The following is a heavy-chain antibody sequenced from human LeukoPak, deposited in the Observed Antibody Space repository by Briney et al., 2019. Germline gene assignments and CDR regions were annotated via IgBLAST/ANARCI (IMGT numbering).Heavy chain of an antibody. CDR1: GFXFSSYG. J-gene: IGHJ4*02. D-gene: IGHD5-12*01. CDR3: ALRLMSGYDWGYYFDY. V-gene: IGHV3-23*01. CDR2: VSEIGRAT. Sequence: GGSLRLSCAASGFXFSSYGITWVRQAPGKGLEWVSFVSEIGRATDYADSVRGRFAISRDSSENTLYLQMTSLRAEDTAVYYCALRLMSGYDWGYYFDYWGQGTLVTVSS.